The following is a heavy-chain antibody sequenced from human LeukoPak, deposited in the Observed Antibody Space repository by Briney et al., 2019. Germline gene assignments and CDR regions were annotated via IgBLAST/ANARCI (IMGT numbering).Heavy chain of an antibody. Sequence: GGSLRLSCAASGFTFSSYSMNWVRQAPGKGLEWVSSISSSSSYIYYADSVKGRFTISRDNAKNSLYLQMNSLRAEDTAVYYCASLDAVDRFIAAAGAYDAFDIWGQGTVVTVSS. V-gene: IGHV3-21*01. CDR2: ISSSSSYI. J-gene: IGHJ3*02. CDR1: GFTFSSYS. CDR3: ASLDAVDRFIAAAGAYDAFDI. D-gene: IGHD6-13*01.